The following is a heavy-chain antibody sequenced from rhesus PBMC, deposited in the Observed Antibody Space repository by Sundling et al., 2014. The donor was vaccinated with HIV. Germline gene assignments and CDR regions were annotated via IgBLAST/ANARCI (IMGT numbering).Heavy chain of an antibody. J-gene: IGHJ4*01. D-gene: IGHD6-25*01. Sequence: QVTLKESGPALVKPTQTLTLTCTFSGFSLSSSGVGVGWIRQPPGKALEWLASIYWDDDKYFSTSLKSRLIISKDTSKNQVVLTMTNMDPLDTATFYCARVSPSAHFDSWGQGVLVTVSS. CDR2: IYWDDDK. CDR3: ARVSPSAHFDS. V-gene: IGHV2S1*01. CDR1: GFSLSSSGVG.